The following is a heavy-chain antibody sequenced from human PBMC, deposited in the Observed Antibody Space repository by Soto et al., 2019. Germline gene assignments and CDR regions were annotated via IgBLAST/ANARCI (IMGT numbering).Heavy chain of an antibody. D-gene: IGHD5-18*01. CDR1: GGSFSGYY. CDR3: ARGEVDTAIWSFGDSSSYPYYYGMDV. J-gene: IGHJ6*02. Sequence: PSETLSLTCAVYGGSFSGYYWSWIRQPPGKGLEWSGEINHSGSTNYNPSLKSRVTISVDTSKNQFSLKLSSVTAADTAVYYCARGEVDTAIWSFGDSSSYPYYYGMDVWGQGTTVTVSS. CDR2: INHSGST. V-gene: IGHV4-34*01.